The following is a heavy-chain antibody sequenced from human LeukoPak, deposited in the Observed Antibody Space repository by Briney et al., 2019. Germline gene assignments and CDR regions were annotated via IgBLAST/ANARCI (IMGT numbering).Heavy chain of an antibody. CDR3: ASPLLPYGGYATDY. J-gene: IGHJ4*02. Sequence: GSSVKVTCKASGGSFSSYAISWVRQAPGQGLEWMGGITPMFGTANYAQKFQGRVTITADESTSTAYMELSSLRSEDTAVYYCASPLLPYGGYATDYWGQGTLVTVSS. D-gene: IGHD4-17*01. CDR1: GGSFSSYA. CDR2: ITPMFGTA. V-gene: IGHV1-69*01.